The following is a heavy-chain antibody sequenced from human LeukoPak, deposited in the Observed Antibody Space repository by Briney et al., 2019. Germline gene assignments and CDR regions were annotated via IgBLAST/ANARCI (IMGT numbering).Heavy chain of an antibody. CDR3: ARDKAQRLGMVPGDY. D-gene: IGHD6-25*01. CDR2: INPNGGST. CDR1: GYTFTSFY. J-gene: IGHJ4*02. Sequence: ASVKVSCKASGYTFTSFYMHWVRQAPGQGLEWVGMINPNGGSTVYAQNFQGRVTMTGDMFTSTVYMELSSLRSEDTAVYYCARDKAQRLGMVPGDYWGQGTLVTVSS. V-gene: IGHV1-46*01.